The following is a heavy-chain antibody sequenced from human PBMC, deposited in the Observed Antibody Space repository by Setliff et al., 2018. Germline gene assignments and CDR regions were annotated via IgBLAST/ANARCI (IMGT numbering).Heavy chain of an antibody. CDR1: GGTFSSYT. CDR3: ASSRDYNFWSGYYSPLDY. CDR2: INPNSGGT. Sequence: ASVKVSCKASGGTFSSYTISWVRQAPGQGLEWMGWINPNSGGTNYAQKFQGWVTMTRDTSISTAYMELSRLRSDDTAVYYCASSRDYNFWSGYYSPLDYWGQGTLVTVSS. D-gene: IGHD3-3*01. J-gene: IGHJ4*02. V-gene: IGHV1-2*04.